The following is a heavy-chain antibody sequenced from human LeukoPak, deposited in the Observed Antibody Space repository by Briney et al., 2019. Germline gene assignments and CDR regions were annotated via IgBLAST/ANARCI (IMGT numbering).Heavy chain of an antibody. V-gene: IGHV4-59*01. CDR3: ARVGGEYYYDSSGYDPGWFDP. Sequence: ASETLSLTCTVSGGSISSYYWSWIRQPPGKGLEWIGYIYYSGSTNYNPSLKSRVTISVDTSKNQFSLKLSSVTAADTAVYYCARVGGEYYYDSSGYDPGWFDPWGQGTLVTVSS. D-gene: IGHD3-22*01. J-gene: IGHJ5*02. CDR1: GGSISSYY. CDR2: IYYSGST.